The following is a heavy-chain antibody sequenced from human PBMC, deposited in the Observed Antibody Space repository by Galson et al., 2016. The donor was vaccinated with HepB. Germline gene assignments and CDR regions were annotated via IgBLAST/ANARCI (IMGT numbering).Heavy chain of an antibody. V-gene: IGHV1-69*13. CDR3: ANSRPTTIYGMAQRGLFEN. CDR2: IIPMFHSL. D-gene: IGHD3-3*01. J-gene: IGHJ4*02. Sequence: SVKVSCKVSGATFSSTSINWVRQAPGQGLEWMGGIIPMFHSLKYAQRFQGRVTITADESTTTAYMELSSLTSEDTAVYFCANSRPTTIYGMAQRGLFENWGQGSLVTVSS. CDR1: GATFSSTS.